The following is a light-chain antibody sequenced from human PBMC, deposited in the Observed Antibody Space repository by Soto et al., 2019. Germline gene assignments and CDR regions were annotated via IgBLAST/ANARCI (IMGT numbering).Light chain of an antibody. CDR3: QQYNNWPPANT. CDR2: GAS. Sequence: EIVMTQSPATLSVSPGERATLSCRASQSVSSNLAWYQQKPGQAPRLLIYGASTRATGILARFSGSGSGTEFTLTISSLQSEDFAVYYCQQYNNWPPANTFGQGTKLEIK. J-gene: IGKJ2*01. CDR1: QSVSSN. V-gene: IGKV3-15*01.